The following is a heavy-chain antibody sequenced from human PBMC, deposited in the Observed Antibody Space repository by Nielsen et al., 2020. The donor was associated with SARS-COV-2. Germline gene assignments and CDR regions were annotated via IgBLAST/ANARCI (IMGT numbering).Heavy chain of an antibody. CDR1: GFTFSSYG. CDR3: ARAQVGATFYGGIDY. D-gene: IGHD1-26*01. CDR2: IWYDGSNK. Sequence: GGSLRLSCAASGFTFSSYGMHWVRQAPGKVLEWVAVIWYDGSNKYYADSVKGRFTISRDNSKNTLYLQMNSLRAEDTAVYYCARAQVGATFYGGIDYWGQGTLVTVSS. V-gene: IGHV3-33*01. J-gene: IGHJ4*02.